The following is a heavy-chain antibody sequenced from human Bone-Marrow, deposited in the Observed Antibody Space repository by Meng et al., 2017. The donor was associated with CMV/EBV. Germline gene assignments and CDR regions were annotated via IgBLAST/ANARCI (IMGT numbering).Heavy chain of an antibody. Sequence: GSLRLSCIVSGGSISSSSYYWGWIRQPPGKGLEWIGNIYYSGSTYYNPSLKIRVTISVDTSKNQFSLKLSSVTAADTAVYYCASAYCSGGSPSCYYYYYGMDVWGQGTTVTVSS. CDR3: ASAYCSGGSPSCYYYYYGMDV. D-gene: IGHD2-15*01. CDR2: IYYSGST. CDR1: GGSISSSSYY. V-gene: IGHV4-39*07. J-gene: IGHJ6*02.